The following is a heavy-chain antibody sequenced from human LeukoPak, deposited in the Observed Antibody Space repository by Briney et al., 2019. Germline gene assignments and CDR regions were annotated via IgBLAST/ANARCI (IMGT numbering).Heavy chain of an antibody. J-gene: IGHJ4*02. CDR1: GYSISSGYY. CDR3: ARHLQTTYVGATLDY. D-gene: IGHD1-26*01. CDR2: IYHSGST. Sequence: TSETLSLTCAVSGYSISSGYYWGWIRRPPGKGLEWIGSIYHSGSTYYNPSLKSRVTISVDTSKNQFSLKLSSVTAADTAVYYCARHLQTTYVGATLDYWGQGTLVTVSS. V-gene: IGHV4-38-2*01.